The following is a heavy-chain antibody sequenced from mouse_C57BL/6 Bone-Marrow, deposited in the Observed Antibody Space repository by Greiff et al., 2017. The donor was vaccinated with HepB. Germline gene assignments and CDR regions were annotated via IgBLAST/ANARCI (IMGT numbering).Heavy chain of an antibody. Sequence: VKLMESGAELVRPGTSVKMSCKASGYTFTNYWIGWAKQRPGHGLEWIGDIYPGGGYTNYNEKFKGKATLTADKSSSTAYMQFSSLTSEDSAIYYCARMMGPCYFDVWGTGTTVTVSS. J-gene: IGHJ1*03. CDR3: ARMMGPCYFDV. CDR2: IYPGGGYT. CDR1: GYTFTNYW. D-gene: IGHD2-3*01. V-gene: IGHV1-63*01.